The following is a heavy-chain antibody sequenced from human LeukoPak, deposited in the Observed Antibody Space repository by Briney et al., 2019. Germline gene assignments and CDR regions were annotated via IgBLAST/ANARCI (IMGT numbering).Heavy chain of an antibody. CDR1: GGSINYY. Sequence: SETLSLTCTVSGGSINYYWSWIRQSPGKGLEWIGYITSSGYTNYNPSLRSRVTISLDTSKMQFSLRLSSVTAADTAVYYCARQAEEGYDYWGRGTLVTVSS. J-gene: IGHJ4*02. CDR3: ARQAEEGYDY. D-gene: IGHD1-1*01. CDR2: ITSSGYT. V-gene: IGHV4-59*08.